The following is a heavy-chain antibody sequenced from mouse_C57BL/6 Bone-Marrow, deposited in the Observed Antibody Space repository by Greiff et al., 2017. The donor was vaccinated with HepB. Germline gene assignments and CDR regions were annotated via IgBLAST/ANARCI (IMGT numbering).Heavy chain of an antibody. CDR2: INPNNGGT. CDR3: ARGIITTRWYFDV. V-gene: IGHV1-26*01. J-gene: IGHJ1*03. Sequence: EVQLQQSGPELVKPGASVKISCKASGYTFTDYYMNWVKQSHGKSLEWIGGINPNNGGTSYNQKFKGKATLTVDKSSSTAYMELRSLTSEDAAVYYCARGIITTRWYFDVWGTGTTVTVSS. D-gene: IGHD1-1*01. CDR1: GYTFTDYY.